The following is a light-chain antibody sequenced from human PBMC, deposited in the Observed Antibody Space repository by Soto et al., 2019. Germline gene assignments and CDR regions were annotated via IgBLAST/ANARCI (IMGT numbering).Light chain of an antibody. CDR2: GNN. V-gene: IGLV1-40*01. J-gene: IGLJ1*01. Sequence: HSVLTQPPSVSGAPGQRVTISCTGSSSNIGAGYDIHWYQQLPGTAPKLLIYGNNNRPSGVPDRFSGSKSGTSASLAITGLQAEDEADYYCQSYDSSVSGSVFGTGTKVTVL. CDR1: SSNIGAGYD. CDR3: QSYDSSVSGSV.